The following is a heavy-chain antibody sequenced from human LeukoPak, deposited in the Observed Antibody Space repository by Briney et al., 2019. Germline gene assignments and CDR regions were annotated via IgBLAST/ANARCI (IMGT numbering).Heavy chain of an antibody. V-gene: IGHV4-4*07. J-gene: IGHJ1*01. Sequence: SETLSLMCTLSGGTISSYYWSWIRQPAGKGLEWIGRIYTSGSTNYNPSLKSRVIISVDKSKNQFSLKLSSVTAADTAVYYCARRADYGGHSVWAQGTLVTVSS. CDR2: IYTSGST. D-gene: IGHD4-23*01. CDR1: GGTISSYY. CDR3: ARRADYGGHSV.